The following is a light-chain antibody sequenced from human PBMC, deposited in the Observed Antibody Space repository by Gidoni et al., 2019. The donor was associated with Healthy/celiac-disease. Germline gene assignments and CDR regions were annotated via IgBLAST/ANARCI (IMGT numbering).Light chain of an antibody. J-gene: IGLJ3*02. V-gene: IGLV2-11*01. CDR1: SSDVGGYNY. CDR3: CSYAGSYTHRV. Sequence: QSALTQPRSVSGSPGQSVTISCTGTSSDVGGYNYVSWYQQHPGKAPKLMIYDVSKRPSGVTDRFSGSKSGNTASLTISGLQAEDEADYYCCSYAGSYTHRVFGGGTKLTVL. CDR2: DVS.